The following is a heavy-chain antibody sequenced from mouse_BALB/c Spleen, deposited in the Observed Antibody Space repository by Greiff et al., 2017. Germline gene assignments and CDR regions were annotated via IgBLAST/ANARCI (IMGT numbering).Heavy chain of an antibody. J-gene: IGHJ3*01. Sequence: EGKLMESGGGLVKPGGSLKLSCAASGFTFSSYAMSWVRQTPEKRLEWVASISSGGSTYYPDSVKGRFTISRDNARNILYLQMSSLRSEDTAMYYCARDYRYGFAYWGQGTLVTVSA. V-gene: IGHV5-6-5*01. CDR2: ISSGGST. CDR1: GFTFSSYA. CDR3: ARDYRYGFAY. D-gene: IGHD2-14*01.